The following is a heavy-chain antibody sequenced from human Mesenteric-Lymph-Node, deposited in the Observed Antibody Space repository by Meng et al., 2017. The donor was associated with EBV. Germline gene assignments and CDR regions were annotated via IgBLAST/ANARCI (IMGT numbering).Heavy chain of an antibody. V-gene: IGHV1-18*01. D-gene: IGHD3-16*01. Sequence: VQLVQSRAAVKKPGDSVKVPCKAYGYNFYAYAPGGTPPPPGHGTEWVGWMSGDYGKRNASQQLEGRVTVTTDRATSTAYMELWRLRYHDTPVYYCARDGGAGGAKGYWGQGTLVTVSS. J-gene: IGHJ4*02. CDR2: MSGDYGKR. CDR1: GYNFYAYA. CDR3: ARDGGAGGAKGY.